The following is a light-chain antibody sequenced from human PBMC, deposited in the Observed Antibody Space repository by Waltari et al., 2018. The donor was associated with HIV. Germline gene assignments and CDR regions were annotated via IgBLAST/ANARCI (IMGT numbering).Light chain of an antibody. Sequence: VLTQPSSLSASPGASASLTCTLRSGINVGTYRIYWYQQKPGQSPVLVIYQDTKRPSGIPERFSGSNSGNTATLTISGTQAMDEADYYCQAWDSSTAWGVFGGGTKLTVL. CDR3: QAWDSSTAWGV. J-gene: IGLJ2*01. V-gene: IGLV3-1*01. CDR2: QDT. CDR1: NVGTY.